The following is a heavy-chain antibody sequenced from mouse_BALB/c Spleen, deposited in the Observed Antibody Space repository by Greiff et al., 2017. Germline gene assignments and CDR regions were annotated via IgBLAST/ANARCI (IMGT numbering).Heavy chain of an antibody. Sequence: EVKLVESGPGLVKPSQSLSLTCTVTGYSITSDYAWNWIRQFPGNKLEWMGYISYSGSTSYNPSLKSRISITRDTSKNQFFLQLNSVTTEDTATYYCARYYYGNLFDYWGQGTTLTVSS. CDR1: GYSITSDYA. J-gene: IGHJ2*01. V-gene: IGHV3-2*02. CDR2: ISYSGST. CDR3: ARYYYGNLFDY. D-gene: IGHD2-1*01.